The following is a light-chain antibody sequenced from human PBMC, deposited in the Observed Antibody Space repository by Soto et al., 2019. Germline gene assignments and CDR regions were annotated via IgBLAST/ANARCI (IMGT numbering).Light chain of an antibody. J-gene: IGKJ5*01. CDR3: QQYNDWPQIT. CDR2: GAS. V-gene: IGKV3-15*01. CDR1: QSVSSN. Sequence: EIMMTQSPATLSVSPGERATLSCRASQSVSSNLAWYQQKPGQPPRLVIYGASTRATGVPARFSGSGSGTEFTLTSSSLQSEDFAVSYCQQYNDWPQITFSQWTRMEIK.